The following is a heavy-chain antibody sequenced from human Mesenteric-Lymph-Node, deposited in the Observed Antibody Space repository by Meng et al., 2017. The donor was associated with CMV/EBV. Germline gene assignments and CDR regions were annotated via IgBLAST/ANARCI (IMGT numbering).Heavy chain of an antibody. D-gene: IGHD1-26*01. J-gene: IGHJ4*02. CDR3: AKKVGAFDY. V-gene: IGHV4-4*03. CDR2: IYHSGST. CDR1: GGSISSSNC. Sequence: PETLSLTCAVSGGSISSSNCWCWVRQPPGKGLEWIGEIYHSGSTNYNPSLKSRVTISVDKSKNQFSLKLSSVTAADTAVYYCAKKVGAFDYWGQGTMVTVSS.